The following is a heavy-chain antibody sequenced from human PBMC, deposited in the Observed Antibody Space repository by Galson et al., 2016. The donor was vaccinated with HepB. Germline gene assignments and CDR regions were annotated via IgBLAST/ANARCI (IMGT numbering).Heavy chain of an antibody. D-gene: IGHD1-1*01. J-gene: IGHJ4*02. CDR2: ISHSGTT. CDR3: ARDWKY. Sequence: ETLSLTCVVSGGSIRPYFWSWVRQSSGKGLEWIGYISHSGTTSYNPSLKNRVTMSIDPSNNQFSLRLTSITAADTAIYYCARDWKYWGRGIQVAVSS. CDR1: GGSIRPYF. V-gene: IGHV4-59*12.